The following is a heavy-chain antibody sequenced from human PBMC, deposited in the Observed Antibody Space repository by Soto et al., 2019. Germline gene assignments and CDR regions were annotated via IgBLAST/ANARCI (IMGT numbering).Heavy chain of an antibody. CDR2: INHSGST. CDR3: ARGGYYDSSGYYYYYGMDV. CDR1: GESFSGYY. Sequence: KTSETLSLTCTVYGESFSGYYWSWIRQPPGKGLEWIGEINHSGSTKYNPSLKSRVFISVDRSKNQFSLKLSSVTAADTAMYYCARGGYYDSSGYYYYYGMDVWGQGTTVTVSS. V-gene: IGHV4-34*01. D-gene: IGHD3-22*01. J-gene: IGHJ6*02.